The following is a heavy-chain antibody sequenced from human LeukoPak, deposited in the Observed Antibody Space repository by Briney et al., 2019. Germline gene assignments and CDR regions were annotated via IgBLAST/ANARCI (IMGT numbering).Heavy chain of an antibody. V-gene: IGHV3-7*05. CDR1: GFTFSSYW. J-gene: IGHJ6*02. Sequence: GGSLRLSCAASGFTFSSYWMSWVRQAPGKGLEWVANIKQDGSEKYYVDSVKGLFTISRDNAKNSLYLQMNSLRAEDTAVYYCAREVAARPTYYGMDVWGQGTTVTVSS. D-gene: IGHD6-6*01. CDR2: IKQDGSEK. CDR3: AREVAARPTYYGMDV.